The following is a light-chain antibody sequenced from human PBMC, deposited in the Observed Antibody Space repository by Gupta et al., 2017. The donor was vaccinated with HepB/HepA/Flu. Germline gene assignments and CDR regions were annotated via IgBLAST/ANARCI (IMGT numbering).Light chain of an antibody. CDR2: DAS. CDR1: QSISNK. V-gene: IGKV3-15*01. Sequence: EIVMTQFPSTLSVSPGERATLTCRTSQSISNKLAWYQQRPGQVPRLLIYDASTRATGIPPRFTGSGSGTEFTLTISDLRSEESAVYFCQQYNSWVTFGGGTKVEIK. J-gene: IGKJ4*01. CDR3: QQYNSWVT.